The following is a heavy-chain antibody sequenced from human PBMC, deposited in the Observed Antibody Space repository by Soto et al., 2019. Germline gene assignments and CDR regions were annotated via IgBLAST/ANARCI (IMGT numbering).Heavy chain of an antibody. V-gene: IGHV3-48*03. Sequence: PGGSLRLSCAASGFTFSSYEMNWVRQAPGKGLEWVSYISSSGSTIYYADSVKGRFTISRDNDKNSLYLQMNSLRAEDTAVYYCAREVATFDYWGQGTLVTVSS. J-gene: IGHJ4*02. CDR1: GFTFSSYE. CDR2: ISSSGSTI. CDR3: AREVATFDY. D-gene: IGHD5-12*01.